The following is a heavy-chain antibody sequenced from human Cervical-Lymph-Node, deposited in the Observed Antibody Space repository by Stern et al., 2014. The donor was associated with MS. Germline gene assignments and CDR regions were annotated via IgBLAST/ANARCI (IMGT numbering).Heavy chain of an antibody. V-gene: IGHV3-30*04. J-gene: IGHJ4*02. Sequence: QVQLVQSGGGVVQPGRSLRLSCAASGFSFGSYAMHWVRQAPGKGLEWVASVSYDGSDKYYTDSVKGRVTISRDESMSTLFLQMNSLRAEDTALYYCARDPYDSSGYFPYYFDYWGQGTLVTVSS. CDR3: ARDPYDSSGYFPYYFDY. CDR1: GFSFGSYA. CDR2: VSYDGSDK. D-gene: IGHD3-22*01.